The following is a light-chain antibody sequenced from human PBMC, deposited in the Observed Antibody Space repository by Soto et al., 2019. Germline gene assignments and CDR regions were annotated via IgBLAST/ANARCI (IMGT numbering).Light chain of an antibody. CDR2: GAS. J-gene: IGKJ5*01. CDR1: QSIGSN. CDR3: QQYGSSPSIT. Sequence: EIVMTQSPATLSVSPGARATLSGRPSQSIGSNLAWYQQKPGQAPRLIXYGASSRATGIPDRFSGSGSGTDLTLTISRLETEDFAVYYCQQYGSSPSITFGQGTRLEI. V-gene: IGKV3-20*01.